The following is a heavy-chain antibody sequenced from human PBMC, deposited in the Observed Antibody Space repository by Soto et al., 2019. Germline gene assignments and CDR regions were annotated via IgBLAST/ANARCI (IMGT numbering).Heavy chain of an antibody. D-gene: IGHD2-21*02. CDR3: AKAYCGGDCYDYYGMDV. CDR2: IYHSGNT. CDR1: GGSISSNNW. J-gene: IGHJ6*02. Sequence: QVQLQESGPGLVKPSGALSLTYAVSGGSISSNNWWSWVRQPPGKGLEWIGDIYHSGNTNYNPSLKSRVTISVDKSKNQFSLKLSSVTAADTAVYFCAKAYCGGDCYDYYGMDVWGQGTTVTVSS. V-gene: IGHV4-4*02.